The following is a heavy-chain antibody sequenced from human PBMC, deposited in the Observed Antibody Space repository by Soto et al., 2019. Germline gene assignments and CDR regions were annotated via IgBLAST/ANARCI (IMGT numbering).Heavy chain of an antibody. Sequence: QVQLVQSGAEVKKPGSSVKVSCKASGGTFNTYNINWVRQAPGQGLEWMGGILPIFGTTNYAQRFQGRVTITADDSTSTAYMELSSLRSEDTAVYYCARDETGDSYYYYYGMDVWGQGTTDTVTS. V-gene: IGHV1-69*01. CDR3: ARDETGDSYYYYYGMDV. CDR1: GGTFNTYN. D-gene: IGHD7-27*01. J-gene: IGHJ6*02. CDR2: ILPIFGTT.